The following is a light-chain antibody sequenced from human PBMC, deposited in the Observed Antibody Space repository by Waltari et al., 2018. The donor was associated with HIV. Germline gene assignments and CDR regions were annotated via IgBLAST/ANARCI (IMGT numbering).Light chain of an antibody. V-gene: IGLV2-8*01. CDR1: SSDVGDHNY. Sequence: QSALTQPPSASGSPGQSVTISCTGTSSDVGDHNYVSWYQQHPGKAPRLMIYEVSKRPAGVPDRFSGSKSGNTASLTVSGLQPEDEADYYCSSYAASNKKVFGTGTTVTVL. CDR3: SSYAASNKKV. CDR2: EVS. J-gene: IGLJ1*01.